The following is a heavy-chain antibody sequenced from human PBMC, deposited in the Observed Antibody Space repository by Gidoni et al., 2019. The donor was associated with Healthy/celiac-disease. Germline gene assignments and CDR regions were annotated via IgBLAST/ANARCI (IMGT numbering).Heavy chain of an antibody. J-gene: IGHJ4*02. CDR1: GGSFSGYY. CDR2: IIHSGST. D-gene: IGHD6-6*01. CDR3: ARRARYSSSYGYDY. Sequence: QVQLQQWGAGLLKHSEPLSLTCAVYGGSFSGYYWSWIRQPPGKGLEWIGEIIHSGSTNYNPSLKSRVTISVDTSKNQFSLKLSSVTAADTAVYYCARRARYSSSYGYDYWGQGTLVTVSS. V-gene: IGHV4-34*12.